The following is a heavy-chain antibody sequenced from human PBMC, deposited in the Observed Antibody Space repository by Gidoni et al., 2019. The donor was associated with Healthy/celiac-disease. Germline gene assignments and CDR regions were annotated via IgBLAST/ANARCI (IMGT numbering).Heavy chain of an antibody. CDR1: GDSISSGGYY. V-gene: IGHV4-31*03. Sequence: QVQLQESGPGLVKPSQTLSLTCTVSGDSISSGGYYWSWIRQHPGKGLEWIGYIYYSESTYYNPSLKSRVTISGDTSKNQFSLKLNSVTAADTAVYYCARITVIMLYNRAFDPWGQGTLVTVSS. CDR2: IYYSEST. J-gene: IGHJ5*02. D-gene: IGHD4-17*01. CDR3: ARITVIMLYNRAFDP.